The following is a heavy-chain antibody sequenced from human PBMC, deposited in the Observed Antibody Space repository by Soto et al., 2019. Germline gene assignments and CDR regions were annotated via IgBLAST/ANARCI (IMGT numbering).Heavy chain of an antibody. Sequence: QVQLVQSGAEVKKPGASVKVSCKASGYTFTSYDINWVRQATGQGIERMGWMNHNSANTGYAQKFQGRVNMTRNTSKITAYMELSSLRSEDTAAYDCAREGVRGMDVWGQGTMVTVSS. V-gene: IGHV1-8*01. D-gene: IGHD3-16*01. CDR1: GYTFTSYD. J-gene: IGHJ6*02. CDR3: AREGVRGMDV. CDR2: MNHNSANT.